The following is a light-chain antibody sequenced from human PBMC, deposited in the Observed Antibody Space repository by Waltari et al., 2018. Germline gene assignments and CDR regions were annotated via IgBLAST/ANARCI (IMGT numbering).Light chain of an antibody. Sequence: EIVLTQSPATLSLFLGERATLSCRASQSVSSYLACYQQKPGQPPRLLIYDASNRATGIPARVSGSRSGTDFTHTISSLEPEDFAVYYCQQRSSWPLTFGGGTKVEIE. J-gene: IGKJ4*02. CDR3: QQRSSWPLT. V-gene: IGKV3-11*01. CDR1: QSVSSY. CDR2: DAS.